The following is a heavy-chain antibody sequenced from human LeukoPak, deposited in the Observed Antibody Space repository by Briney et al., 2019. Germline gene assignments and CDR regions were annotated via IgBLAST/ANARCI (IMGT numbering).Heavy chain of an antibody. D-gene: IGHD1-26*01. J-gene: IGHJ5*02. CDR1: GGSIISSAYS. CDR3: ATLAGES. CDR2: IYYSGSA. V-gene: IGHV4-39*01. Sequence: SETLSLTCTVSGGSIISSAYSWGWIRQPPGKGLEYIGNIYYSGSAYYNPSLKSRVTLSVDTSNNQFSLRLTSVTAADTAVYYCATLAGESWGRGTLVTVSS.